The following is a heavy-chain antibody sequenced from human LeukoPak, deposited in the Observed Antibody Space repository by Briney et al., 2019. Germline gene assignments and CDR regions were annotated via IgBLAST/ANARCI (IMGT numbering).Heavy chain of an antibody. CDR2: IIPMFGTA. CDR1: GGTFNSYA. Sequence: SVKASCKASGGTFNSYAISWVRQAPGQGLEWMGGIIPMFGTANYAQKFQGRVTITTDESTSTAYMELSSLRSEDTAMYYCARDQGRGYSSGPFYYYYYMDVWVKGTTVTVSS. CDR3: ARDQGRGYSSGPFYYYYYMDV. D-gene: IGHD5-18*01. J-gene: IGHJ6*03. V-gene: IGHV1-69*05.